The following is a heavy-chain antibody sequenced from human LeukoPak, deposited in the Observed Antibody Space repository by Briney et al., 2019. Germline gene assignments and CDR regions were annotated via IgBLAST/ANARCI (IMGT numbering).Heavy chain of an antibody. CDR1: GFTFSSYA. J-gene: IGHJ5*02. CDR3: AKDPQEYYYDNTGNWFDP. D-gene: IGHD3-22*01. Sequence: PGGSLRLSCAASGFTFSSYAMSWVRQAPGKGLEWVSAISGSGGSTYYADSVKGRFTISRDNSKNTLYLQMNSLRAEDTAVYYCAKDPQEYYYDNTGNWFDPWGQGTLVTVSS. V-gene: IGHV3-23*01. CDR2: ISGSGGST.